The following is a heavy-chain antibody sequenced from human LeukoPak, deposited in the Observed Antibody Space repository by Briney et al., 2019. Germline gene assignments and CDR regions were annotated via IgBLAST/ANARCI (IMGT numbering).Heavy chain of an antibody. Sequence: GESLKISCKGSGYSFTSYWIGWVRQMPGKGLEWMGIIYPGDSDTRYSPSFQGQVTISADKSISTAYLQWRSLKASDPAIYYCARRSGSYYSGGDYWGQGTLVTVSS. D-gene: IGHD1-26*01. CDR2: IYPGDSDT. V-gene: IGHV5-51*01. J-gene: IGHJ4*02. CDR1: GYSFTSYW. CDR3: ARRSGSYYSGGDY.